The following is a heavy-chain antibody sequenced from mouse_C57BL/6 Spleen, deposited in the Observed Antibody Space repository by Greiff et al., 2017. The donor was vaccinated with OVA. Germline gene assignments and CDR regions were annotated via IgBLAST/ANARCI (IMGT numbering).Heavy chain of an antibody. J-gene: IGHJ4*01. CDR3: ARGGSTMITDFLMDY. D-gene: IGHD2-4*01. V-gene: IGHV1-42*01. Sequence: EVKLVESGPELVKPGASVKISCKASGYSFTGYYMNWVKQSPEKSLEWIGEINPSTGGTTYNQKFKAKATLTVDKSSSTAYMQLKSLTSEDSAVYYCARGGSTMITDFLMDYWGQGTSVTVSS. CDR2: INPSTGGT. CDR1: GYSFTGYY.